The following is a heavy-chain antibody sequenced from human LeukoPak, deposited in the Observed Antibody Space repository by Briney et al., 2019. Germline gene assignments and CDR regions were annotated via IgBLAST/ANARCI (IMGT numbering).Heavy chain of an antibody. CDR3: ARDWGLLATSGRGALDT. CDR1: GGSISSGRYY. D-gene: IGHD2-15*01. J-gene: IGHJ3*02. CDR2: IYASGSS. Sequence: SETLSLTCTVSGGSISSGRYYWSWIRKPAGKGLEWIGHIYASGSSNYNPSLKSRVTISVDTSKNQFSLNLSSVTAADTAVYYCARDWGLLATSGRGALDTWGQGTMVTVSS. V-gene: IGHV4-61*09.